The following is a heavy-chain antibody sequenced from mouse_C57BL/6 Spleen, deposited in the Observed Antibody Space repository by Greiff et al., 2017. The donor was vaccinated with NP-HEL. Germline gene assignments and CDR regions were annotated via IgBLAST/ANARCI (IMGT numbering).Heavy chain of an antibody. CDR1: GYTFTSYW. D-gene: IGHD1-1*01. CDR2: IDPSDSYT. V-gene: IGHV1-69*01. CDR3: ARASTVVATDY. Sequence: QVQLQQPGAELVMPGASVKLSCKASGYTFTSYWMHWVKQRPGQGLEWIGEIDPSDSYTNYNQKFKGKSTLTVDKSSSTAYMQLSSLTSEDSAVYYGARASTVVATDYWGQGTTLTVSS. J-gene: IGHJ2*01.